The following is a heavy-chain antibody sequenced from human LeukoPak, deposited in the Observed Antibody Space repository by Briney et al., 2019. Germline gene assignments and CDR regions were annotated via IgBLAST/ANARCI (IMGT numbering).Heavy chain of an antibody. D-gene: IGHD3-22*01. CDR2: IYTSGTT. V-gene: IGHV4-4*07. CDR3: ARAGDSGYYHIDY. CDR1: GGSISSYY. Sequence: SETLSLTCTVSGGSISSYYWNWIRQPAGKRREWIGRIYTSGTTNYNPSLKSRLTMSLDTSKSQFSLKLSSVTAADTAVYYCARAGDSGYYHIDYRGQGTLVTVSS. J-gene: IGHJ4*02.